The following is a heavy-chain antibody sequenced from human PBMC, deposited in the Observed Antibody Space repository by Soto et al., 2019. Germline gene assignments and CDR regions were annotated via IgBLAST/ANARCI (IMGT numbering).Heavy chain of an antibody. J-gene: IGHJ4*02. CDR2: INHSGST. D-gene: IGHD2-2*01. Sequence: SETLSLTCAVYGGSFSCYYWIWIRQPPGKGLEWIGEINHSGSTNYNPSLKSRVTISVDTSKNQFSLKLSSVTAADTAVYYCARDCSSTSCYGFAYWGQGTPVTVSS. V-gene: IGHV4-34*01. CDR1: GGSFSCYY. CDR3: ARDCSSTSCYGFAY.